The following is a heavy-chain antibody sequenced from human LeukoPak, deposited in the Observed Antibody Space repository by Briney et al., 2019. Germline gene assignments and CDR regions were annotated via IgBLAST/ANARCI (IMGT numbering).Heavy chain of an antibody. J-gene: IGHJ5*02. CDR1: VYIFTSYA. CDR2: INTNTGNP. Sequence: AAVKVSCKASVYIFTSYAMNWVRQGPGQGLEWMGWINTNTGNPTYAQGFTGRFVFSLDTSVSTAYLQISSLKAEDTAVYYCAKEGWLDPWGQGTLVTVSS. CDR3: AKEGWLDP. V-gene: IGHV7-4-1*02.